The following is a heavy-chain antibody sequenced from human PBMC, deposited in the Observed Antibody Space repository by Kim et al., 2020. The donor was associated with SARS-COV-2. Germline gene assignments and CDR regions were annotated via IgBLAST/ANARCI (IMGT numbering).Heavy chain of an antibody. CDR1: GFTFSSYS. J-gene: IGHJ3*02. D-gene: IGHD6-19*01. CDR2: ISSSSSYI. CDR3: ARDEPVAGTKGHAFDI. V-gene: IGHV3-21*01. Sequence: GGSLRLSCAAPGFTFSSYSMNWVRQAPGKGLEWVSSISSSSSYIYYADSVKGRFTISRDNAKNSLYLQMNSLRAEDTAVYYCARDEPVAGTKGHAFDIWGQGTMVTVSS.